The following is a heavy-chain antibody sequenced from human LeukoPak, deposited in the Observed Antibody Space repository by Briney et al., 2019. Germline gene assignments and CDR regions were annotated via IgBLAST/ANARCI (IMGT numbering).Heavy chain of an antibody. Sequence: GGSLRLSCTASGFTFSRYAMTWVRQAPGKGLEWVSGISGSGISTYYADSVEGRFTISRDNSKNTLYLQMNSLRAEDTAVYYCAKDSRWLRAFDIWGQGTMVTVSS. CDR1: GFTFSRYA. CDR3: AKDSRWLRAFDI. V-gene: IGHV3-23*01. J-gene: IGHJ3*02. CDR2: ISGSGIST. D-gene: IGHD5-12*01.